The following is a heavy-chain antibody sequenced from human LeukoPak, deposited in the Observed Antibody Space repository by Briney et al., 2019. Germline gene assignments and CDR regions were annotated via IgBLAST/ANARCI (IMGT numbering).Heavy chain of an antibody. D-gene: IGHD3-3*02. V-gene: IGHV3-48*03. J-gene: IGHJ4*02. CDR2: ISSSGSTI. CDR3: ARVKGSIAFLDY. Sequence: GGSLRLSCAASGFTFSSYEMNWVRQAPGEGLWWVSYISSSGSTIYYADSVKGRFTISRDNAKNSLYLQMNSMRAEDTAVYYCARVKGSIAFLDYWGQGTLVTVSS. CDR1: GFTFSSYE.